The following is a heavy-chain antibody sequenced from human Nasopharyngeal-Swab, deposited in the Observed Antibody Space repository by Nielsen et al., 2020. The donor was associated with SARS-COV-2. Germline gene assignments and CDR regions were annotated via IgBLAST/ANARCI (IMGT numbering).Heavy chain of an antibody. CDR3: ARGGVRSYWFDP. D-gene: IGHD3-16*01. V-gene: IGHV3-21*01. Sequence: GESLKISCAASGFTFSSYGMNWVRQAPGKGLEWVSSISSSSSYIYYADSVKGRFTISRDNAKNSLYLQMNSLRAEDTGVYYCARGGVRSYWFDPWGQGTLVTVSS. CDR1: GFTFSSYG. CDR2: ISSSSSYI. J-gene: IGHJ5*02.